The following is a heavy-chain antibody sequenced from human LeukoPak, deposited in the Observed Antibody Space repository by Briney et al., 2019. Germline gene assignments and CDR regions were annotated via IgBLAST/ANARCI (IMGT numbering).Heavy chain of an antibody. D-gene: IGHD3-3*01. V-gene: IGHV4-30-2*01. Sequence: SETLSLTCTVSGGSISSGGYYWSWIRQPPGKGLEWIGYIYHSGSTYYNPSLKSRVTISVDRSKNQFSLKLSSVTAADTAVYYCARGRFFVDPPPSHPSQKRGDYWGQGTLVTVSS. CDR2: IYHSGST. J-gene: IGHJ4*02. CDR1: GGSISSGGYY. CDR3: ARGRFFVDPPPSHPSQKRGDY.